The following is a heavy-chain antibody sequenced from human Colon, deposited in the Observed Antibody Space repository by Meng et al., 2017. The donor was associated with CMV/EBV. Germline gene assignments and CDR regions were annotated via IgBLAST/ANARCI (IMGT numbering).Heavy chain of an antibody. Sequence: GYSFNAYSIHWVRQGPGRGLEWMAWTPPNTGGAKYAHTFEGRVTMTRGSSINTAYMELNGLTSDDTAVYYCAREVVGGNWFDIWGQGTLVTVSS. CDR1: GYSFNAYS. V-gene: IGHV1-2*02. J-gene: IGHJ5*02. D-gene: IGHD1-26*01. CDR2: TPPNTGGA. CDR3: AREVVGGNWFDI.